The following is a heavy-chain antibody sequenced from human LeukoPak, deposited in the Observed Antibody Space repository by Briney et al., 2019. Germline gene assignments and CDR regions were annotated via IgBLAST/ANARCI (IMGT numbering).Heavy chain of an antibody. V-gene: IGHV4-39*07. D-gene: IGHD1-26*01. CDR2: IYYSGST. CDR3: ARGVGATISYYHYYTDV. J-gene: IGHJ6*03. Sequence: SETLSLTCTVSGGSISSSSYYWGWIRQPPGKGLEWIGSIYYSGSTYYNPSLKSRVTISVDTSKNQFSLKLSSVTAADTAVYYCARGVGATISYYHYYTDVWGKGTTVTVSS. CDR1: GGSISSSSYY.